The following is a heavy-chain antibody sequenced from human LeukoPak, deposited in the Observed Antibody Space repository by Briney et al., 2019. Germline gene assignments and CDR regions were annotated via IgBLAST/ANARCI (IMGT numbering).Heavy chain of an antibody. CDR1: GYTFTSYS. J-gene: IGHJ5*02. CDR3: ARDEEGFEDTRRPSAPT. V-gene: IGHV1-18*01. Sequence: ASVKVSCKASGYTFTSYSISWVRQAPGQGLEWMGWFSAYNGNTNYAQKLQGRVTITADESTSTAYMELSSLRSEDTAVYYCARDEEGFEDTRRPSAPTWGQGTLVTVSS. CDR2: FSAYNGNT. D-gene: IGHD2-2*01.